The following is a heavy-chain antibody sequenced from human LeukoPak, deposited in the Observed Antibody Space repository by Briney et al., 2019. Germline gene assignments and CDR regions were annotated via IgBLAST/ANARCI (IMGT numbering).Heavy chain of an antibody. CDR3: AREPSGSHFDY. CDR1: GYTFTTYY. Sequence: ASVKVSCKASGYTFTTYYMHWVRQAPGQGLEWMGIINPSGGSTTYARKFQGRVTMTRDTSTSTVYMELNSLISEDTAVYYCAREPSGSHFDYWGQGTLVTVSS. CDR2: INPSGGST. V-gene: IGHV1-46*01. D-gene: IGHD1-26*01. J-gene: IGHJ4*02.